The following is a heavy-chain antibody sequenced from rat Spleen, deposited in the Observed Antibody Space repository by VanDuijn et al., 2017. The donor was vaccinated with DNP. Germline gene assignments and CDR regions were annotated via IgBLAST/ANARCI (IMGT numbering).Heavy chain of an antibody. CDR1: GFTFNNYW. CDR2: ITNTGGST. CDR3: TRGNPGGYDGYAWFAY. J-gene: IGHJ3*01. Sequence: EVQLVESGGGLVQPGRSLKLSCVASGFTFNNYWMTWIRQAPGKGLEWVASITNTGGSTYYPDSVKGRFTISRDNAKSTLYLQMNSLRSEDTATYYCTRGNPGGYDGYAWFAYWGQGTLVTVSS. V-gene: IGHV5-31*01. D-gene: IGHD1-12*03.